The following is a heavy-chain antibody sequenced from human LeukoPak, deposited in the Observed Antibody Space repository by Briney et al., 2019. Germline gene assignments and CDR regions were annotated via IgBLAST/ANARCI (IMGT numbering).Heavy chain of an antibody. D-gene: IGHD3-22*01. V-gene: IGHV1-2*02. Sequence: ASVKVSCKASGYTFTGYYMHWVRHAPPQGLERMGRINPNSGGTTYAQTSHDRLTTTRDKTSSTAYMVLRRLRSDDTAVYYCARVVDSSGYSGGFQHWGQGTLVTVSS. CDR1: GYTFTGYY. CDR2: INPNSGGT. J-gene: IGHJ1*01. CDR3: ARVVDSSGYSGGFQH.